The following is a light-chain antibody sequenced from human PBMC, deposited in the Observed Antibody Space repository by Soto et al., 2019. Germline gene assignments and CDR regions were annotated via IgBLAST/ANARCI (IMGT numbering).Light chain of an antibody. CDR2: DAS. V-gene: IGKV1-5*01. CDR3: QQYNSYPWT. J-gene: IGKJ1*01. Sequence: IQITQSPSALSASVGYRVTLAGRASQSISSWLAWYQQKPGKAPKPLIYDASSLESGVPSRFSGSGSGTEFTLTISSLQPDDFATYYCQQYNSYPWTFGQGTKVDI. CDR1: QSISSW.